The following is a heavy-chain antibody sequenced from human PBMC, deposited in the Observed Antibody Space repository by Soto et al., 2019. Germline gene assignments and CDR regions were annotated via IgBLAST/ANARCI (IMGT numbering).Heavy chain of an antibody. Sequence: GGSLRLSCAASGFTFSSYGMHWVRQAPGKGLEWVAVIWYDGSNKYYADSVKGRFTISRDNSKNTLYLQMNSLRAEDTAVYYCARDRGAARYYYYMDVWGKGTTVTVSS. CDR2: IWYDGSNK. CDR1: GFTFSSYG. CDR3: ARDRGAARYYYYMDV. J-gene: IGHJ6*03. D-gene: IGHD6-6*01. V-gene: IGHV3-33*01.